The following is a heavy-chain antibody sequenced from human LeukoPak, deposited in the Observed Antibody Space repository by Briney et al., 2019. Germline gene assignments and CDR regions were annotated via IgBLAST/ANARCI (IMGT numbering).Heavy chain of an antibody. V-gene: IGHV4-38-2*02. CDR1: GYSISSGYY. CDR2: IYHSGST. CDR3: ASSYSSSLKIFDY. D-gene: IGHD6-13*01. J-gene: IGHJ4*02. Sequence: SETLSLTCTVSGYSISSGYYWGWIRQPPGKGLEWIGSIYHSGSTYYNPSLKSRVTISVDTSKNQFSLKLSSVTAADTAVYYCASSYSSSLKIFDYWGQGTLVTVSS.